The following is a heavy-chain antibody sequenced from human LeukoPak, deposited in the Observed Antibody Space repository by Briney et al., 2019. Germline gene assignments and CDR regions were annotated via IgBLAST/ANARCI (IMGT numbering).Heavy chain of an antibody. J-gene: IGHJ4*02. CDR2: IIPIFGTA. CDR3: AREGPGSAAAFDY. Sequence: ASVKVSCKASGGTFSSYAISWVRQAPGQGLEWMGGIIPIFGTANYAQKFQGRVPITADESTSTAYMELSSLRSEDTAVYYCAREGPGSAAAFDYWGQGTLVTVSS. CDR1: GGTFSSYA. V-gene: IGHV1-69*13. D-gene: IGHD6-13*01.